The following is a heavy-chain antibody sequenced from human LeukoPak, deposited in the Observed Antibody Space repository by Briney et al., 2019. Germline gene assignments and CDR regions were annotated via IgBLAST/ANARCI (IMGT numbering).Heavy chain of an antibody. Sequence: PSETLSLTCTVSGGSVSSTRHYWGWIRQPPGKGLEWIGNMYYSGSTYYNPSLRSRVTTSVDTTKNQFSLKLGSVTAADTAVYYCAKQQLVRCFDYWGQGTLVTVSS. CDR1: GGSVSSTRHY. J-gene: IGHJ4*02. D-gene: IGHD6-13*01. V-gene: IGHV4-39*01. CDR2: MYYSGST. CDR3: AKQQLVRCFDY.